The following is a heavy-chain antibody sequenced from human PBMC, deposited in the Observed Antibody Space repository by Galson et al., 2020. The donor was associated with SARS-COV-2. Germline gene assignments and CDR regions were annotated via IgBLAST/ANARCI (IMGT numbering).Heavy chain of an antibody. V-gene: IGHV4-39*01. J-gene: IGHJ6*02. Sequence: SETMSITCTVPGGSVRSSGKYWVWIRQSPGKGLEYIGSIHYSGSTYYNPSLKSRVTTSVDTSKNQVSLKLSSVTAADTAVYYCARGAYDPLAGHYRDYGMDVWGQGTTVTVCS. CDR2: IHYSGST. CDR3: ARGAYDPLAGHYRDYGMDV. D-gene: IGHD3-9*01. CDR1: GGSVRSSGKY.